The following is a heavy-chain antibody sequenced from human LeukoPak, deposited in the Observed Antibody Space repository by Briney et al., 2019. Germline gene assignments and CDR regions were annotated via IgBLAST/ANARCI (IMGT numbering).Heavy chain of an antibody. CDR1: GYTLTSYG. CDR2: IRPFNGNT. Sequence: VASVKVSCKASGYTLTSYGIIWVRQAPGQGLEWLGWIRPFNGNTNYAREVQGRVTMTTDTSTNTAYMDLRSLTSDDTAIYYCARRCSSSSCRSYGMDVWGQGTTVTVSS. V-gene: IGHV1-18*01. D-gene: IGHD2-2*01. J-gene: IGHJ6*02. CDR3: ARRCSSSSCRSYGMDV.